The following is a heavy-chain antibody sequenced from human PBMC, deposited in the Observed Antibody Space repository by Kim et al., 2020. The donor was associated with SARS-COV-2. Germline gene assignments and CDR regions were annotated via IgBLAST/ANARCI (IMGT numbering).Heavy chain of an antibody. D-gene: IGHD3-9*01. J-gene: IGHJ5*02. V-gene: IGHV4-31*03. Sequence: SETLSLTCTVSGGSISSGGYYWSWIRQHPGKGLEWMGYIYYSGITYYNPSLKSRVTISVDTSKNQFSLKLSSVTAADTAVYYCASLAVLRYFDWEVRLCWFDPWGKGTLVTVSS. CDR3: ASLAVLRYFDWEVRLCWFDP. CDR2: IYYSGIT. CDR1: GGSISSGGYY.